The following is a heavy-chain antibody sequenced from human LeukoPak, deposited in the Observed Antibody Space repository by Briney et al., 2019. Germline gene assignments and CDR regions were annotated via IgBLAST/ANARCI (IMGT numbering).Heavy chain of an antibody. CDR1: GFTFSRYA. CDR3: AKDLVAGSYLEYFQH. CDR2: ISGSGGST. Sequence: GGSLRLSCAASGFTFSRYAMSWVRQAPGKGLEGVSAISGSGGSTYYADSVKGRFTISRDNSKNTLYLQMNSLRAEDTAVYYCAKDLVAGSYLEYFQHWGQGTLVTLSS. V-gene: IGHV3-23*01. J-gene: IGHJ1*01. D-gene: IGHD3-10*01.